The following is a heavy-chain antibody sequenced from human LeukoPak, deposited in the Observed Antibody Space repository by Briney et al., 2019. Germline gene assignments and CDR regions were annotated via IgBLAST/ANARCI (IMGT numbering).Heavy chain of an antibody. D-gene: IGHD5-12*01. CDR3: ARGVATNRYYFDY. CDR2: ISGSGGST. J-gene: IGHJ4*02. CDR1: GFTFSSYA. V-gene: IGHV3-23*01. Sequence: QAGGPLRLSCAASGFTFSSYAMSWVRQAPGKGLEWVSAISGSGGSTYYADSVKGRFTISRDNSKNTLYLQMNSLRAEDTAVYYCARGVATNRYYFDYWGQGTLVTVSS.